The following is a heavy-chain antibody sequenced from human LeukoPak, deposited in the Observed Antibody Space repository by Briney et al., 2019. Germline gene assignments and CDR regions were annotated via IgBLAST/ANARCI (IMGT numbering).Heavy chain of an antibody. CDR3: ARAKAVDY. CDR1: GFTFSSYA. Sequence: PGRSLRLSCAASGFTFSSYAMHWVRQAPGKGLEWVAVISYDGSNKYYADSVKGRFTISRDNSKNTLYLQMNSLRAEDTAVYCCARAKAVDYWGQGTLVTVSS. V-gene: IGHV3-30*04. J-gene: IGHJ4*02. CDR2: ISYDGSNK.